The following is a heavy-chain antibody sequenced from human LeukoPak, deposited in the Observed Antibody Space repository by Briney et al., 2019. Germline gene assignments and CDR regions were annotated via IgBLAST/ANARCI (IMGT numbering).Heavy chain of an antibody. CDR1: GFTFSSYA. CDR2: ISGSGGST. J-gene: IGHJ4*02. V-gene: IGHV3-23*01. CDR3: AKFLPTHIVVANYYFDY. Sequence: GGSLRLSCAASGFTFSSYAMGRVRQAPGKGLEWVSAISGSGGSTYNADSVKGRFTISRDNSKNTLYLQMNSLRAEDTAVYYCAKFLPTHIVVANYYFDYWGQGTLVTVSS. D-gene: IGHD2-21*01.